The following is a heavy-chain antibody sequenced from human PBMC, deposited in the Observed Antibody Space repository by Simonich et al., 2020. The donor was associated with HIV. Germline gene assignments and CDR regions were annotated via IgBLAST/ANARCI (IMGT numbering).Heavy chain of an antibody. J-gene: IGHJ4*02. CDR2: INHSGNT. CDR3: AGDSSAYYYHY. V-gene: IGHV4-34*01. Sequence: QVQLQQWGAGLLKPSETLSLTCAVYGGSFSNYYWSWLRQPPGKGLEWIGEINHSGNTNYNPSLKSRVTISVHTSKKQFSLKVTSVTAADTAVYYCAGDSSAYYYHYWGQGTLVTVSS. D-gene: IGHD3-22*01. CDR1: GGSFSNYY.